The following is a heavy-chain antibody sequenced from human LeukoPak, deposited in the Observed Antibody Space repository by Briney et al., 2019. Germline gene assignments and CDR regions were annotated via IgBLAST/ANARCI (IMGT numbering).Heavy chain of an antibody. Sequence: GGSLRLSCAASGFTFSSYAMSWVRQAPGKGLEWVAVIWYDGSNKYYADSVKGRFTISRDNSKNTLYLQMNSLRAEDTAVYYCAREEYYDSSGPLGYWGQGTLVTVSS. CDR3: AREEYYDSSGPLGY. J-gene: IGHJ4*02. D-gene: IGHD3-22*01. V-gene: IGHV3-33*08. CDR1: GFTFSSYA. CDR2: IWYDGSNK.